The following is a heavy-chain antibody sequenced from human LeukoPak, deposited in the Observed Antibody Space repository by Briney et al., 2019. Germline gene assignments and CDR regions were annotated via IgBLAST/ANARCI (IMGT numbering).Heavy chain of an antibody. CDR1: GYTFTSYG. CDR2: ISAYNGNT. CDR3: ARDCSSTSCYIGGSDY. D-gene: IGHD2-2*02. Sequence: ASVKVSCKASGYTFTSYGVSWVRQAPGQGLEWMGWISAYNGNTNYAQKLQGRVTMTTDTSTSTAYMELRSLRSDDTAVYYCARDCSSTSCYIGGSDYWGQGTLVTVSS. J-gene: IGHJ4*02. V-gene: IGHV1-18*01.